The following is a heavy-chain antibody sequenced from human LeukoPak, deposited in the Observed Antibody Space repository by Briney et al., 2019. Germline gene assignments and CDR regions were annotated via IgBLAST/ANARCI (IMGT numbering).Heavy chain of an antibody. CDR3: ARVRFRYCSSTSCYTRYYYMDV. D-gene: IGHD2-2*02. J-gene: IGHJ6*03. CDR2: ISYSGST. V-gene: IGHV4-59*01. CDR1: GVSISTYS. Sequence: SETLSLTCTVSGVSISTYSWSWIRQPPGKGLEWIVYISYSGSTSYNPSLRSRVTISVDTSKNQFSLKLSSVTAADTAVYYCARVRFRYCSSTSCYTRYYYMDVWGKGTTVTASS.